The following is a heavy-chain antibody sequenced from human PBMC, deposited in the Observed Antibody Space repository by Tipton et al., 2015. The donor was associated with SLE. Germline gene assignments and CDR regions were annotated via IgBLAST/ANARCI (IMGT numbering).Heavy chain of an antibody. CDR2: IYHSGST. V-gene: IGHV4-39*07. D-gene: IGHD1-26*01. J-gene: IGHJ4*02. CDR1: GDSISINNYY. CDR3: ARDDSGSFFDY. Sequence: TLSLTCTVSGDSISINNYYWGWIRQPPGKGLEWIGSIYHSGSTYYNPSLKSRVTISVDTSKNQFSLKLSSVTAADTAVYYCARDDSGSFFDYWGQGTLVTVSS.